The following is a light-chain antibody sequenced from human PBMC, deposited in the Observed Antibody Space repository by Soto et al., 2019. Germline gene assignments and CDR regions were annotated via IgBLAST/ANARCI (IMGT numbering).Light chain of an antibody. CDR2: AAS. CDR3: QQLDSYPRT. Sequence: IQLTQSPSSLSASVGDRVTITCRASQDINYYLAWYQQKPGTAPKLLIYAASTLQSGVQSRFSGSGSGTDFTLTISSLQPEDFATYYGQQLDSYPRTFGPGTKVDIK. J-gene: IGKJ3*01. V-gene: IGKV1-9*01. CDR1: QDINYY.